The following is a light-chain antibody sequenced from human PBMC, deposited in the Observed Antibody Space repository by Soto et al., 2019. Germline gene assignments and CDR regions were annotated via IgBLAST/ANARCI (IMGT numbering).Light chain of an antibody. CDR3: QHHSRSQVLT. V-gene: IGKV3-20*01. J-gene: IGKJ4*01. Sequence: EIVLTQSPATLSLSPGERATLSCRAGLSVANSQLVWYQQKPGQAPRLVIYGASTRATGIPDRFTGRGSGTDFALTTSRLEPEDLGVYFCQHHSRSQVLTFGGGTKVDIK. CDR2: GAS. CDR1: LSVANSQ.